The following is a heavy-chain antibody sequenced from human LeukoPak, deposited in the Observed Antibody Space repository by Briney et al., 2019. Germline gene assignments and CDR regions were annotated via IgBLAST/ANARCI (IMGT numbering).Heavy chain of an antibody. CDR3: VRGVGVSRFNYLDS. D-gene: IGHD6-13*01. CDR2: IWYDASNK. Sequence: GGSLRLSCAASGFNFSSFGMHWVRKAPGKGLEWVAVIWYDASNKYYADSVKGRFTTSRDNSKNTLYLQMNSLRDDDTAVYYCVRGVGVSRFNYLDSWGQGTLVIVSS. J-gene: IGHJ4*02. V-gene: IGHV3-33*01. CDR1: GFNFSSFG.